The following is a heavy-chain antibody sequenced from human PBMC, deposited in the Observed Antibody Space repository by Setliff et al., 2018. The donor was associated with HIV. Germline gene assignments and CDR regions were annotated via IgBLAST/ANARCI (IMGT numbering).Heavy chain of an antibody. V-gene: IGHV3-30*02. CDR2: IRNDGSNI. J-gene: IGHJ4*02. CDR1: GFSLSNYG. CDR3: ARDRYSGSSTDY. Sequence: GGSLRLSCAASGFSLSNYGMHWVRQAPGKGLEWVAFIRNDGSNIFYGDTVKGRFTISRDNSKNSLYLQMNSLRAEDTAVYYWARDRYSGSSTDYWGQGTLVTVSS. D-gene: IGHD1-26*01.